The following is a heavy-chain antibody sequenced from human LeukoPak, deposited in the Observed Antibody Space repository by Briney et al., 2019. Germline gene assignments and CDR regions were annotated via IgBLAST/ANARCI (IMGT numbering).Heavy chain of an antibody. CDR2: INHSVST. D-gene: IGHD2-2*01. Sequence: PLETPSLTCAVYVGSLSGNYWSWIRQPPGKGLEWIGEINHSVSTNYNPSLTSRVTMSVDPSKDQFSLKLISVTAADTAVYYCARSNGVVVPAARGYYYYMDVWGKGTTVTVSS. CDR1: VGSLSGNY. V-gene: IGHV4-34*01. J-gene: IGHJ6*03. CDR3: ARSNGVVVPAARGYYYYMDV.